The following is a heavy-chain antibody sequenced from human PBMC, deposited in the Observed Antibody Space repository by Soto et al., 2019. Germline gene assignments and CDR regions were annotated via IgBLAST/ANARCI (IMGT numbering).Heavy chain of an antibody. J-gene: IGHJ4*02. CDR3: AKESSSWFN. D-gene: IGHD6-13*01. V-gene: IGHV3-23*01. CDR1: GFTFSSYA. CDR2: ISDSGSST. Sequence: EVQLLESGGGLVQPGGSLRLSCAASGFTFSSYAMSWVRQAPGKGLEWVSVISDSGSSTYYADSVKGRFTISRDNSKNTLYLQMNSRRAVDTAVYFCAKESSSWFNWGQGTLVTVSS.